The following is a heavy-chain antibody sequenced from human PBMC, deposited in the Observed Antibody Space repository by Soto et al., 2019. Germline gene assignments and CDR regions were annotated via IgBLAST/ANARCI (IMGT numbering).Heavy chain of an antibody. CDR3: AHTSPLAVAGTLGWYFDL. J-gene: IGHJ2*01. Sequence: QITLKESGPTLVKPTQTLTLTCTFSGFSLSTSGVGVGWIRQPPGKALEWLALIYWNDDKRYSPSLKSRLTITKDTDKNRVVLTTATIDRVDSGTYYSAHTSPLAVAGTLGWYFDLWGRGTLVTVSS. CDR1: GFSLSTSGVG. D-gene: IGHD6-19*01. V-gene: IGHV2-5*01. CDR2: IYWNDDK.